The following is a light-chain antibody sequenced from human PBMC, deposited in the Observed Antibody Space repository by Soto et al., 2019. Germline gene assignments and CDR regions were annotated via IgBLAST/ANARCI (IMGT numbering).Light chain of an antibody. J-gene: IGKJ3*01. V-gene: IGKV3-20*01. CDR3: QQYGGSPLVT. Sequence: EIVLTQSPGTLSLSPGERATLSCRASRSVSSSFLAWYQQKPGQAPRLLIYAASSRAPGIPDRFSGGGSGTEFTLTISRLEPEDFAVYYCQQYGGSPLVTFGPGTKVDIK. CDR2: AAS. CDR1: RSVSSSF.